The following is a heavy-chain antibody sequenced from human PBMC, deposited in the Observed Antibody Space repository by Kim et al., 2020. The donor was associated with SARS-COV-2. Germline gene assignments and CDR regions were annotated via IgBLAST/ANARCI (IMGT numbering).Heavy chain of an antibody. D-gene: IGHD3-9*01. J-gene: IGHJ4*02. CDR3: ARDRSDILTGYYIGCLSY. CDR2: ISAYNGNT. CDR1: GYTFTSYG. Sequence: ASVKVSCKASGYTFTSYGISWVRQAPGQGLEWMGWISAYNGNTNYAQKLQGRVTMTTDTSTSTAYMELRSLRSDDTAVYYCARDRSDILTGYYIGCLSYWGQGTLVTVSS. V-gene: IGHV1-18*01.